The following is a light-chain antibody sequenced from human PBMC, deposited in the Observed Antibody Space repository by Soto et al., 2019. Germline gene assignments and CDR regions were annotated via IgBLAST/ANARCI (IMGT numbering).Light chain of an antibody. J-gene: IGLJ2*01. Sequence: QLLLTQSPSASASLGASVKLTCTLRSSYSSYAIAWHQQQPDKGPRYLMKLNSDGSHSKGDGIPDRFSGSGSGADRYLTISSLQSEDEADYYCQTWGTGIRVFGGGTKLTVL. V-gene: IGLV4-69*01. CDR3: QTWGTGIRV. CDR1: SSYSSYA. CDR2: LNSDGSH.